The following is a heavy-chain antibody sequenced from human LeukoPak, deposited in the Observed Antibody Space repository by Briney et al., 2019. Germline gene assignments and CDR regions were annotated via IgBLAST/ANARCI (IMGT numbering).Heavy chain of an antibody. CDR2: IYPGDSDT. CDR1: GYTFSNYW. CDR3: ARRGIEFSSSAGLDY. J-gene: IGHJ4*02. Sequence: GESLKISCKGSGYTFSNYWIAWVRQMPGKGLEWMGLIYPGDSDTRYSPSFQGQVTISADRSIGTAYLQWGSLKASDTAIYYCARRGIEFSSSAGLDYWGQGTLVTVSS. D-gene: IGHD6-6*01. V-gene: IGHV5-51*01.